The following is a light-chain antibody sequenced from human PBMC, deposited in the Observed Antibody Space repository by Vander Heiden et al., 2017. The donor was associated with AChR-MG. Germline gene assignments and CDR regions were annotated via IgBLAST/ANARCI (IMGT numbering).Light chain of an antibody. CDR3: QQSDSIPIT. J-gene: IGKJ5*01. CDR1: QSISSY. CDR2: AAS. V-gene: IGKV1-39*01. Sequence: DIQMTQSPSSLSASVGDRVTITCRASQSISSYLNWYQQKPGKAPKLLIYAASSLQSGVPSRFSGSGSGTDFTLTISRLQPEDFATYYCQQSDSIPITFGQRTRLEIK.